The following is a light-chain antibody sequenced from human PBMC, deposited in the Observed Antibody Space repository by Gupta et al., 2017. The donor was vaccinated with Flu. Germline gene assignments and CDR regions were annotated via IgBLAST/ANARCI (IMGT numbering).Light chain of an antibody. CDR1: QSVSSSY. CDR2: GVS. J-gene: IGKJ1*01. CDR3: QQDGSSPLT. Sequence: GTRSLSPGERASLACRASQSVSSSYLAWYQQKPGQAPRLLIYGVSSRATGIPDRFSGSGSGTDFTLTISILDPEDFAVYYCQQDGSSPLTFGQGTKVEIK. V-gene: IGKV3-20*01.